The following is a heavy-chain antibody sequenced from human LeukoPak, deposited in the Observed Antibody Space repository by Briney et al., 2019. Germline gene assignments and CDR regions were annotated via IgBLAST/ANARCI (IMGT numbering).Heavy chain of an antibody. Sequence: GGSLRLSCAASGFTFSSYSMNWVRQAPGKGLEWVSYISSSSSTIYYADSAKGRFTISRDNAKNSLYLQMNSLRAEDTAVYYCAREEDWNLDYWGQGTLVTVSS. J-gene: IGHJ4*02. CDR3: AREEDWNLDY. CDR1: GFTFSSYS. D-gene: IGHD1-1*01. V-gene: IGHV3-48*01. CDR2: ISSSSSTI.